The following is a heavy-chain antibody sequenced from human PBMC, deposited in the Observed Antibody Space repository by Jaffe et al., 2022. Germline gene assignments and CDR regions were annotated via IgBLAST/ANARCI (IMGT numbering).Heavy chain of an antibody. Sequence: EVQLLESGGGLVQPGGSLRLSCAASGFTFSSYAMSWVRQAPGKGLEWVSAISGSGGSTYYADSVKGRFTISRDNSKNTLYLQMNSLRAEDTAVYYCAKGSGGGRYYYYYMDVWGKGTTVTVSS. CDR3: AKGSGGGRYYYYYMDV. J-gene: IGHJ6*03. CDR2: ISGSGGST. CDR1: GFTFSSYA. D-gene: IGHD1-1*01. V-gene: IGHV3-23*01.